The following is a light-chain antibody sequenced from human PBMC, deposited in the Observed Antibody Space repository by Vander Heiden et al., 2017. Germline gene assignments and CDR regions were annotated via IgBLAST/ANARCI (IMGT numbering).Light chain of an antibody. CDR3: SSYAGIENFVV. Sequence: QSALTQPPSASGSPGQSVTISCTGSDIGDYDYVSWYQQHPGKAPRLIIYEVTKRPSGVPDRFSGSKSGNTASLTVSGPQAEDEAEYFCSSYAGIENFVVIGGGTKVTVL. J-gene: IGLJ2*01. V-gene: IGLV2-8*01. CDR1: DIGDYDY. CDR2: EVT.